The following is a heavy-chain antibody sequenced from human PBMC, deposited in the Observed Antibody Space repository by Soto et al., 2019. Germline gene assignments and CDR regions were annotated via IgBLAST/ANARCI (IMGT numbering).Heavy chain of an antibody. CDR1: IFSFSSYW. V-gene: IGHV3-7*01. Sequence: EVQLVESGGSLVQPGGSLRLSCAASIFSFSSYWMSWVRQAPGKGLEWVAHINQDGRVHHYVDSVKGRFTISRDNVKTSLYLQMNSLRAEDTAVYYCARAQSPYGSGNRYVYQLSGLDVWGQGTTVTVSS. J-gene: IGHJ6*02. CDR2: INQDGRVH. CDR3: ARAQSPYGSGNRYVYQLSGLDV. D-gene: IGHD3-10*01.